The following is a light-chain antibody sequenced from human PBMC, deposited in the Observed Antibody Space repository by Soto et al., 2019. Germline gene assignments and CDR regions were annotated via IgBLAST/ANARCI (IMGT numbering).Light chain of an antibody. Sequence: EIVLTQSPGTLSLSPGERASVSCRASQSVSSNYLAWYQQKPGQAPRLLIYGASTRATGIPARFSGSGSGTEFTLTISSLQSEDFAVYYCQQYSIWRTFGQGTKVDIK. V-gene: IGKV3-15*01. CDR1: QSVSSN. CDR2: GAS. CDR3: QQYSIWRT. J-gene: IGKJ1*01.